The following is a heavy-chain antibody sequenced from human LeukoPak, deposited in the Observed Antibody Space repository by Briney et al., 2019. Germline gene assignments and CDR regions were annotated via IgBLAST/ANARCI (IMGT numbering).Heavy chain of an antibody. Sequence: ASVKVSCKASGYTFTGYYMHWVRQAPGQGLAWMGWINPNSGGTNYAQKFQGRVTMTRDTSISTAYMELSRLRSDDTAVYYCARGNVLRYFDWLTLHDYWGQGTLVTVSS. CDR3: ARGNVLRYFDWLTLHDY. D-gene: IGHD3-9*01. CDR1: GYTFTGYY. J-gene: IGHJ4*02. CDR2: INPNSGGT. V-gene: IGHV1-2*02.